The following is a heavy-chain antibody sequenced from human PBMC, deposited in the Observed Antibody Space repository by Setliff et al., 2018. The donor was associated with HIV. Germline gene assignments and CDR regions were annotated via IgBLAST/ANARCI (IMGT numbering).Heavy chain of an antibody. CDR2: IYHNGNT. Sequence: PSETLSLTCAVSGDSINSSSYYWGWIRQPPGKGLEWIASIYHNGNTYYNPPLKSRATTSVDTSKNHLSLKVSSVTAADTALYFCARGGRGGLKFMADAFDIWGQGTVVTVSS. J-gene: IGHJ3*02. CDR1: GDSINSSSYY. CDR3: ARGGRGGLKFMADAFDI. D-gene: IGHD1-26*01. V-gene: IGHV4-39*02.